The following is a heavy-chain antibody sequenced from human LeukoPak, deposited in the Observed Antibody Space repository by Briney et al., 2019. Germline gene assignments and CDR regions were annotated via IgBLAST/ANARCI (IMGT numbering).Heavy chain of an antibody. CDR3: AKDDAWLRFGE. Sequence: GGTLRLSCAASGFTFSKHGMNWVRQAPGKGLEWVSGISPSGDITYYADSVKGRFTISRDNSKNALYLEVISLTAEDTAVYYCAKDDAWLRFGEWSQGTLVTVSS. J-gene: IGHJ4*02. D-gene: IGHD3-10*01. CDR2: ISPSGDIT. V-gene: IGHV3-23*01. CDR1: GFTFSKHG.